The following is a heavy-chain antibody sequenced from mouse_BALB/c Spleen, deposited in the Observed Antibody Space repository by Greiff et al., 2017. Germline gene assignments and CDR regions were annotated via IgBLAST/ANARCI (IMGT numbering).Heavy chain of an antibody. V-gene: IGHV1S22*01. CDR1: GYTFTSYW. CDR2: IYPGSGST. D-gene: IGHD2-4*01. Sequence: LQQPGSELVRPGASVKLSCKASGYTFTSYWMHWVKQRHGQGLEWIGNIYPGSGSTNYDEKFKSKGTLTVDTSSSTAYMHLSSLTSEDSAVYYCTRSGNYDYTWFAYWGQGTLVTVSA. J-gene: IGHJ3*01. CDR3: TRSGNYDYTWFAY.